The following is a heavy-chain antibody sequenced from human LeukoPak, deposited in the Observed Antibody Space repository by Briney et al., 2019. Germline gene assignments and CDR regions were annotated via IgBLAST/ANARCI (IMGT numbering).Heavy chain of an antibody. CDR1: GFTFSSYA. CDR2: ISYDGSNK. D-gene: IGHD3-10*01. Sequence: GGSLRLSCAASGFTFSSYAMHWVRQAPGKGLEWVAVISYDGSNKYYADSVKGRFTISRDNSKNTLYLQMDSLRAEDTAVYYCAREVVVRGVHAGDYWGQGTLVTVSS. J-gene: IGHJ4*02. CDR3: AREVVVRGVHAGDY. V-gene: IGHV3-30*04.